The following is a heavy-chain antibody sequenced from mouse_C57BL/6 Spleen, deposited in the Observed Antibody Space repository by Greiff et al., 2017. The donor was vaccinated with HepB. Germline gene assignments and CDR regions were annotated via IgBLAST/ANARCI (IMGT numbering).Heavy chain of an antibody. D-gene: IGHD1-1*01. CDR3: AREGLDYYGSSAFAY. CDR1: GYTFTSYW. V-gene: IGHV1-52*01. Sequence: QVQLQQPGAELVRPGSSVKLSCKASGYTFTSYWMHWVKQRPIQGLEWIGNIDPSDSETHYNQKFKDKATLTVDKSSSTAYMQLSSLTSEDSAVYYCAREGLDYYGSSAFAYWGQGTLVTVSA. J-gene: IGHJ3*01. CDR2: IDPSDSET.